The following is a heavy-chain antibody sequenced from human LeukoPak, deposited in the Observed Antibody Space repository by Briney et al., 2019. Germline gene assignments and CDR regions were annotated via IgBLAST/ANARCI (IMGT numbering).Heavy chain of an antibody. CDR3: ARGDSSGYYVFDS. Sequence: SETLSLTCTVSGGSINSYYWNWIRQPPGKGLEWIGYIYYSGSTSYNASLKSRVIISIDTPKNQFSLKLSSVTAADTAVYYCARGDSSGYYVFDSWGQGTLVTASS. V-gene: IGHV4-59*01. CDR1: GGSINSYY. D-gene: IGHD3-22*01. CDR2: IYYSGST. J-gene: IGHJ4*02.